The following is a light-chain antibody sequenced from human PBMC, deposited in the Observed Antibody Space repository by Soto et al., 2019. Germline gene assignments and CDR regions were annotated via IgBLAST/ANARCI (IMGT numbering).Light chain of an antibody. CDR3: QQRSNWPPIT. J-gene: IGKJ5*01. CDR2: DAS. V-gene: IGKV3-11*01. Sequence: EIVLTQSPATLSLSPGERATLSCSPIQSVSSYLAWYQQKPGQAPRLLIYDASNRATGIPARFSGSGSGTAFTLPISSLEPEDFAVYYCQQRSNWPPITFGQGTRLEIK. CDR1: QSVSSY.